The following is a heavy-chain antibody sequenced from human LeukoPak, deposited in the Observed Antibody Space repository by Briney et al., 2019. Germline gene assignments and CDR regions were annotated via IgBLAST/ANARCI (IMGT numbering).Heavy chain of an antibody. D-gene: IGHD2-15*01. Sequence: SVKVSCKASGCTFISYAISWVRQAPAQGLEWMGGIIPILGTANYSQKFQGRVTTTADEPTSTAYMELSSLRSEDTAVYYCARENCSGGSCYFDTLAYFDYWGQGTLVTVSS. CDR1: GCTFISYA. CDR2: IIPILGTA. CDR3: ARENCSGGSCYFDTLAYFDY. V-gene: IGHV1-69*13. J-gene: IGHJ4*02.